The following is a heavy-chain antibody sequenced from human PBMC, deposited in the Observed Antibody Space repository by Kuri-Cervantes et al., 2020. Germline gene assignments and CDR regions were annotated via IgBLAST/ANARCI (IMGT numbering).Heavy chain of an antibody. CDR3: AREGYCSGGSCSYYFDY. J-gene: IGHJ4*02. V-gene: IGHV3-48*03. CDR2: ISSSGSTI. D-gene: IGHD2-15*01. Sequence: GGSLRLSCAASGFTFSSYEMNWVRQAPGKGLEWVSYISSSGSTIYYADSVKGRFTISRDNAKNSLYLQMNSLRAEDTAVYYCAREGYCSGGSCSYYFDYWGQGTVVTVSS. CDR1: GFTFSSYE.